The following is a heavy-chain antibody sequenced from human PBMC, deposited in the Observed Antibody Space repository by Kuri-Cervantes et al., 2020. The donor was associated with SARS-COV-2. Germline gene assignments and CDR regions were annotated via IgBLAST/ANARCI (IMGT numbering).Heavy chain of an antibody. D-gene: IGHD1-1*01. V-gene: IGHV3-74*01. Sequence: GGSLRLSCAASGFTFSGHWIHWVRQAPGKGLVWVSRINPDGSYTNNADSVKGRFTLSRDNAKNMLFLQMDSPRAEDTAVYYCVRDGDHWNFDYWGQGTLVTVSS. CDR2: INPDGSYT. CDR3: VRDGDHWNFDY. J-gene: IGHJ4*02. CDR1: GFTFSGHW.